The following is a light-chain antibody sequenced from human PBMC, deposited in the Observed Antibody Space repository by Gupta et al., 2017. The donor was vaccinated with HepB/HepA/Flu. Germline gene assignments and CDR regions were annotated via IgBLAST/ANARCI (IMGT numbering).Light chain of an antibody. CDR2: KAS. V-gene: IGKV1-5*03. CDR3: QQYNSFPWT. CDR1: QSISSW. J-gene: IGKJ1*01. Sequence: DIQMTQSPSTLSASVGDRVTITCRASQSISSWLAWYQQKPGKAPKLLIYKASSLESWVPSRFSGSGSRTEFTLTISSLQPDDFATYYCQQYNSFPWTFGQGTKVEIK.